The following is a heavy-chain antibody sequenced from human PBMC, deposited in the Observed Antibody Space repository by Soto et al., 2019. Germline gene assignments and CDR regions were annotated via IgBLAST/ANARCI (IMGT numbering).Heavy chain of an antibody. CDR2: IYYSGST. CDR1: GGSISSSSYY. D-gene: IGHD4-17*01. J-gene: IGHJ4*02. Sequence: QLQLQESGLGLVKPSETLSLTCTVSGGSISSSSYYWGWIRQPPGKGLEWIGSIYYSGSTYYNPSLKSRVTISVDTSKNQFSLKLSSVTAADTAVYYCARHISLAFGDVPFDYWGQGTLVTVSS. V-gene: IGHV4-39*01. CDR3: ARHISLAFGDVPFDY.